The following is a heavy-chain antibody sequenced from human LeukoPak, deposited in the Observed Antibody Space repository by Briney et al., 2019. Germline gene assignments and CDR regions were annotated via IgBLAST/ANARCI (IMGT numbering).Heavy chain of an antibody. Sequence: PGGSLRLSCAASGFTVSRYYMSWVRQAPGKGLECVSVIYSGGNTYYTDSVKGRFTISRDNSKNTLYLQMNSLRAEDTAVYYCARKTDSGGQGDYWGPGTLVTVSS. CDR2: IYSGGNT. V-gene: IGHV3-66*01. D-gene: IGHD3-22*01. CDR3: ARKTDSGGQGDY. CDR1: GFTVSRYY. J-gene: IGHJ4*02.